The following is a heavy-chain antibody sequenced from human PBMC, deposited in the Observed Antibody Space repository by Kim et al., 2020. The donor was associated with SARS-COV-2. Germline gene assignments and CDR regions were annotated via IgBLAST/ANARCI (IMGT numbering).Heavy chain of an antibody. Sequence: GESLKISCKASGYNFTHYWIGWVRQMPGKGLEWMGIIYLGDSETTYSPSFQGQVAISADKSINTAYLQWSSLKASATAIYYCVRLEWFGEFLRAMDVWGQGTTVTVSS. CDR2: IYLGDSET. D-gene: IGHD3-10*01. J-gene: IGHJ6*02. CDR3: VRLEWFGEFLRAMDV. CDR1: GYNFTHYW. V-gene: IGHV5-51*01.